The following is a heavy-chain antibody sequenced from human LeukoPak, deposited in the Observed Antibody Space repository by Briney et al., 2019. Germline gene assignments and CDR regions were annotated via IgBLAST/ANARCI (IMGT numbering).Heavy chain of an antibody. CDR3: ARDPLMVVVPAAIEFDP. J-gene: IGHJ5*02. CDR2: INPSGGST. Sequence: ASVKVSCKASGYTFTSYYMHWVRQAPGQGLERMGIINPSGGSTSYAQKFQGRVTMTRDTSTSTVYMELSSLRSEDTAVYYCARDPLMVVVPAAIEFDPWGQGTLVTVSS. CDR1: GYTFTSYY. V-gene: IGHV1-46*01. D-gene: IGHD2-2*02.